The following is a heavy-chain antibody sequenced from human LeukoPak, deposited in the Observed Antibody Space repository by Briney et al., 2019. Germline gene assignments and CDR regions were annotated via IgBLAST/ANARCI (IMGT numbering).Heavy chain of an antibody. V-gene: IGHV3-15*01. CDR1: GFTFSNAW. CDR3: TTVTWRYFDWLLSDFDY. J-gene: IGHJ4*02. Sequence: PGGSLRLSCAASGFTFSNAWMSWVRQAPGKGLEWVGRIKSKTDGGTTDYAAPVKGRFTISRDDSKNTLYLQMNSLKTEDTAVYYCTTVTWRYFDWLLSDFDYWGQGTLVTVSS. D-gene: IGHD3-9*01. CDR2: IKSKTDGGTT.